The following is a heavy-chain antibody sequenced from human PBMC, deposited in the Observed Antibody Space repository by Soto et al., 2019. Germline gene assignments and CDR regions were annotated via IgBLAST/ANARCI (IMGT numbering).Heavy chain of an antibody. J-gene: IGHJ6*03. CDR2: ISSSGSTI. V-gene: IGHV3-11*01. D-gene: IGHD2-15*01. CDR1: GFTFSDYY. CDR3: ARGGVDTAMVNSRYCSGGSCYSAPPVYYMDV. Sequence: PGGSLRLSCAASGFTFSDYYMSWIRQAPGKGLEWVSYISSSGSTIYYADSVKGRFTISRDNAKNSLYLQMNSLRAEDTAVYYCARGGVDTAMVNSRYCSGGSCYSAPPVYYMDVWGKGTTVTVSS.